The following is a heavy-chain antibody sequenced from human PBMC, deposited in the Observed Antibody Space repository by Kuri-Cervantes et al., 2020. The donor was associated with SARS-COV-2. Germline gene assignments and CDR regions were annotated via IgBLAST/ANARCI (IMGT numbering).Heavy chain of an antibody. V-gene: IGHV4-61*09. CDR2: IYTTGTT. J-gene: IGHJ4*02. CDR3: ARVSWMQLWHRYFDN. Sequence: SETLSLICTVSGDPMSSGNYYWSWIRQPAGKGLEWIGHIYTTGTTNYNPSLKSRVSISVDKSKNQFSLKLSSVTAADTTVYYCARVSWMQLWHRYFDNWGQGTLVTVS. D-gene: IGHD5-18*01. CDR1: GDPMSSGNYY.